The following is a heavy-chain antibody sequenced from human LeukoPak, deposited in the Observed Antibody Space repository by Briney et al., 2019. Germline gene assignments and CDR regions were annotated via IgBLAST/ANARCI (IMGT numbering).Heavy chain of an antibody. CDR3: ARTTVNFDY. V-gene: IGHV3-30*03. Sequence: GRSLRLSCAASGFTFSSYGMHWVRQAPGKGLEWVAVISYDGSNKYYADSVKGRFTISRDNSKNTLYLQMNSLRAEDTAVYYCARTTVNFDYWGQGTLVTVSS. J-gene: IGHJ4*02. CDR2: ISYDGSNK. CDR1: GFTFSSYG. D-gene: IGHD4-11*01.